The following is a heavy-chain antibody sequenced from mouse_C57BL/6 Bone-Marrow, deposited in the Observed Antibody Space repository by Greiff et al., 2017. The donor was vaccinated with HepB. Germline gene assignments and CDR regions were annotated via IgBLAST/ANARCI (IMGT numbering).Heavy chain of an antibody. D-gene: IGHD1-1*01. Sequence: VQLQQSGAELVRPGASVKLSCTASGFNIKDDYMHWVKQRPEQGLEWIGWIDPENGDTEYASKFQGKATITADTSSNTAYLQLSSLTSEDTAVYYCSPCDYGSSPWFAYWGQGTLVTVSA. V-gene: IGHV14-4*01. CDR1: GFNIKDDY. J-gene: IGHJ3*01. CDR2: IDPENGDT. CDR3: SPCDYGSSPWFAY.